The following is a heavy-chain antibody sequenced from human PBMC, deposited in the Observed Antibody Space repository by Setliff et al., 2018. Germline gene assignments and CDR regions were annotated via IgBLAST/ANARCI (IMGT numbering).Heavy chain of an antibody. D-gene: IGHD5-12*01. CDR1: GGSISSSSYY. CDR3: TRGPDGYTYQGAFDI. J-gene: IGHJ3*02. CDR2: IYYSGST. Sequence: PSETLSLTCTVSGGSISSSSYYWGWIRQPPGKGLEWIGSIYYSGSTYYNPSLKSRVTISVDTSKNQFSLKLSSVTAADTAVYYCTRGPDGYTYQGAFDIWGQGTMVTVSS. V-gene: IGHV4-39*01.